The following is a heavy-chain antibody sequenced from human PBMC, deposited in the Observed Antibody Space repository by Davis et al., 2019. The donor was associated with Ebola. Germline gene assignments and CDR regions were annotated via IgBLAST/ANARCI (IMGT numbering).Heavy chain of an antibody. CDR2: ISGNAGTI. V-gene: IGHV3-48*03. J-gene: IGHJ4*02. D-gene: IGHD1-1*01. Sequence: GESLKISCDTSGFTFTSYEMSWVRQAPGKGLEWLSYISGNAGTIYYADSVKGRFTISRDNAKNSLFLQMNSLRAEDTAVYYCATKKPGTTWFDYWGQGALVTVSS. CDR1: GFTFTSYE. CDR3: ATKKPGTTWFDY.